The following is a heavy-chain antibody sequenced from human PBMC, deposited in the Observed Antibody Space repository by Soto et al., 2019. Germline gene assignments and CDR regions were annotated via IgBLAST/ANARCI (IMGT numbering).Heavy chain of an antibody. V-gene: IGHV6-1*01. CDR1: GDSVSSNSAA. D-gene: IGHD1-7*01. CDR2: TYYRSRWYY. J-gene: IGHJ6*03. Sequence: SQTLSLTCVISGDSVSSNSAAWNWIRQSPSRGLEWLGRTYYRSRWYYDYAVSVKSRITVNPDTSKNQFSLQLTSVTPEDTAVYYFSGTTSHYWYYMDFWGQGTTVPVSS. CDR3: SGTTSHYWYYMDF.